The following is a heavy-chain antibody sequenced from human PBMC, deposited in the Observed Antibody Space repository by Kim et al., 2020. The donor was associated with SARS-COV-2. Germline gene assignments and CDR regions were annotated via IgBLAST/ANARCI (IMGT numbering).Heavy chain of an antibody. J-gene: IGHJ4*02. CDR2: INAGNGNT. CDR1: GYTFTSYA. V-gene: IGHV1-3*01. Sequence: ASVKVSCKASGYTFTSYAMHWVRQAPGQRLEWMGWINAGNGNTKYSQKFQGRVTITRDTSASTAYMELSSLRSEDTAVYYCARDLVRTMVRGTRREGLNYWGQGTLVTVSS. D-gene: IGHD3-10*01. CDR3: ARDLVRTMVRGTRREGLNY.